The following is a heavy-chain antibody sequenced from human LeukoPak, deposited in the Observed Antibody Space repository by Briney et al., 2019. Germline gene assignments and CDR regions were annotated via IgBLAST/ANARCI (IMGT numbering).Heavy chain of an antibody. V-gene: IGHV1-46*01. CDR2: INPSGGST. CDR1: GYTFTSYY. Sequence: ASVKVSCKASGYTFTSYYMHWVRQAPGQGFEWMGIINPSGGSTSYAQKFQGRVTMTRDTSTSTVYMELSSLRSEDTAVYYCARAPKSGSGSLEGSWFDPWGQGTLVTVSS. CDR3: ARAPKSGSGSLEGSWFDP. J-gene: IGHJ5*02. D-gene: IGHD3-10*01.